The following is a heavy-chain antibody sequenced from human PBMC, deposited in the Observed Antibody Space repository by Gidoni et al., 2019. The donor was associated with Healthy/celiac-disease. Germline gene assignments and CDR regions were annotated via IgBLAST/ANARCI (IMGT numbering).Heavy chain of an antibody. CDR3: ERSTAQLEWDYYYYGMDV. D-gene: IGHD1-1*01. CDR2: INAGNGNT. CDR1: GYTFPSYA. Sequence: QVQLVQSGAEVKKPGASVKVSCKASGYTFPSYAMHWVRQAPGQRLEWMGWINAGNGNTKYSQKFQGRVTITRDTSASTAYMELSSLRSEDTAVYYCERSTAQLEWDYYYYGMDVWGQGTTVTVSS. V-gene: IGHV1-3*01. J-gene: IGHJ6*02.